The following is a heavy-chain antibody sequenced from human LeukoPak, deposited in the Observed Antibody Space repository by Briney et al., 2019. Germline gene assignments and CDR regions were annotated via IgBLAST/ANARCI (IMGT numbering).Heavy chain of an antibody. CDR1: GFTFGDYY. CDR2: ISSSGSTI. J-gene: IGHJ5*02. Sequence: PGGSLRLSCAASGFTFGDYYMSWIRQAPGKGLEWVSYISSSGSTIYYADSVKGRFTISRDNAKNSLYLQMNSLRAEDTAVYYCARDRSVAFDFWSGYYTNHWGQGTLVTVSS. D-gene: IGHD3-3*01. CDR3: ARDRSVAFDFWSGYYTNH. V-gene: IGHV3-11*01.